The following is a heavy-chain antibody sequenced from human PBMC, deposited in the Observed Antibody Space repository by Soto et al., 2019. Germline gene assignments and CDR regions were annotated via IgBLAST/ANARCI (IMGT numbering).Heavy chain of an antibody. Sequence: ASVKLSCKDSVGTLSSDAISWLRHAPRQGLEWMGVIIPIFGTANYAQKFQGRVTITADESTSTAYMELSSLRSEDTAVYYCARLTCSSNSCSKGYFDYWRQGTLVTVSS. CDR2: IIPIFGTA. CDR3: ARLTCSSNSCSKGYFDY. J-gene: IGHJ4*02. D-gene: IGHD2-2*01. V-gene: IGHV1-69*13. CDR1: VGTLSSDA.